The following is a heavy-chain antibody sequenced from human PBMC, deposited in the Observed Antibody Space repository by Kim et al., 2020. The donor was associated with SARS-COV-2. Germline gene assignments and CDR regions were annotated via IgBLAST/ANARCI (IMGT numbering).Heavy chain of an antibody. CDR1: GFTFSSYG. Sequence: GGSLRLSCAASGFTFSSYGMHWVRQAPGKGLEWVAVIWYDGSNKYYADSVKGRFTISRDNSKNTLYLQMNSLRAEDTAVFYCARDECSSTSCLNSDYWGQGTLVTVSS. CDR2: IWYDGSNK. D-gene: IGHD2-2*01. J-gene: IGHJ4*02. V-gene: IGHV3-33*01. CDR3: ARDECSSTSCLNSDY.